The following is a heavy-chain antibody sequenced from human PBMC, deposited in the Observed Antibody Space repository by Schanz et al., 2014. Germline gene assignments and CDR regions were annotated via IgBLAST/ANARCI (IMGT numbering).Heavy chain of an antibody. Sequence: VQLVESGGGLVQPGGSLRLSCGASGFTFSAHAMSWVRQAPGKGPEWFSAISGSGRDTYYAASVKGRFIISRDNSKNTVYLQMNSLRAEDTAVYYCARDPGGTKTHGLWGQGTLVTVSS. J-gene: IGHJ4*02. CDR1: GFTFSAHA. CDR2: ISGSGRDT. D-gene: IGHD2-15*01. V-gene: IGHV3-23*04. CDR3: ARDPGGTKTHGL.